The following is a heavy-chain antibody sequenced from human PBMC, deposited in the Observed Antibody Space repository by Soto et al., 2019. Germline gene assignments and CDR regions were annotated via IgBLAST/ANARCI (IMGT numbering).Heavy chain of an antibody. Sequence: QVQPVQSGAEVKKPGSSVKVSCKASGGTFSSYAISWVRQAPGQGLEWMGGIIPIFGTANYAQKFQGRVTITADKSTSTAYMELSSLRSEDTAVYYCARDKFGDYTYWYFDLWGRGTLVTVSS. CDR1: GGTFSSYA. D-gene: IGHD4-17*01. CDR2: IIPIFGTA. J-gene: IGHJ2*01. V-gene: IGHV1-69*06. CDR3: ARDKFGDYTYWYFDL.